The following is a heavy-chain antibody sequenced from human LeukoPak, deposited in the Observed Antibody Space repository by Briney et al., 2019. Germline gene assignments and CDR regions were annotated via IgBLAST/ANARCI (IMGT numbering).Heavy chain of an antibody. CDR1: GGSISSSSYY. Sequence: SETLSLTCTVSGGSISSSSYYWGWIRQPPGKGLEWIGSIYHSGRTFYNPSLKSRVTISVDTSKNQFSLKLTSVTAADTAVYYCARYLTRSSSWYSPNVPSYYFDYWGQGTLVTVSS. J-gene: IGHJ4*02. CDR2: IYHSGRT. V-gene: IGHV4-39*07. CDR3: ARYLTRSSSWYSPNVPSYYFDY. D-gene: IGHD6-13*01.